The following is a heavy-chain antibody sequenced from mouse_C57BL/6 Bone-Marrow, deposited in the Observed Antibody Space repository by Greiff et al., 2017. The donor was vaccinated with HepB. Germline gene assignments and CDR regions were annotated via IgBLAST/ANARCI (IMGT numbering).Heavy chain of an antibody. D-gene: IGHD1-2*01. Sequence: QVQLQQSGPELVKPGASVKISCKASGYAFSSSWMNWVKQRPGKGLEWIGRIYPGDGDTNYNGKFKGKATLTADKSSSTAYMQLSSLTSEDSAVYVCAGPPHYDWFAYWGQGTLVTVSA. CDR2: IYPGDGDT. CDR3: AGPPHYDWFAY. CDR1: GYAFSSSW. V-gene: IGHV1-82*01. J-gene: IGHJ3*01.